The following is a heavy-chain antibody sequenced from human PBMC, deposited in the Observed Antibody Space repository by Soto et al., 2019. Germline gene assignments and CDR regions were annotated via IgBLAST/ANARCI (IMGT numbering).Heavy chain of an antibody. CDR3: VRSKGGYSYGTPFDY. Sequence: EVQLEESGGALVQPGRSLRLSCAASGFTFDDYAMHWVRQVLGKGLEWVSSISWNSGNIGYADSVKGRFTTSRDNAKTSLSLQMNSLRPEDTALYSCVRSKGGYSYGTPFDYWGQGTLVTVSS. V-gene: IGHV3-9*01. CDR1: GFTFDDYA. CDR2: ISWNSGNI. J-gene: IGHJ4*02. D-gene: IGHD5-18*01.